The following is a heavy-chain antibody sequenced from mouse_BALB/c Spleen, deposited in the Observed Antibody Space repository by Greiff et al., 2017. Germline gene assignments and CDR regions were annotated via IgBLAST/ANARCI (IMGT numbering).Heavy chain of an antibody. J-gene: IGHJ3*01. CDR3: TRGIYDYDGDFAY. CDR1: GFTFSSYT. D-gene: IGHD2-4*01. V-gene: IGHV5-6-4*01. CDR2: ISSGGSYT. Sequence: EVMLVESGGGLVKPGGSLKLSCAASGFTFSSYTMSWVRQTPEKRLEWVATISSGGSYTYYPDSVKGRFTISRDNAKNTLYLQMSSLKSEDTAMYYCTRGIYDYDGDFAYWGQGTLVTVSA.